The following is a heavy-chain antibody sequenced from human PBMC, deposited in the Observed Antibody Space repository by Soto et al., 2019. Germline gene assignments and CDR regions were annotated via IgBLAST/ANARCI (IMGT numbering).Heavy chain of an antibody. V-gene: IGHV3-30*18. CDR1: GFTFSDYA. CDR2: VSHDGRNT. D-gene: IGHD6-19*01. J-gene: IGHJ4*02. CDR3: AKGGPPWLVTADFTY. Sequence: VQLVETGGGVVQPGRSLRLSCAASGFTFSDYAMHWVRQAPGKGLEWVAVVSHDGRNTHYADSVKGRFTISRDSSKNTVSLERTSLRAEERAGYYCAKGGPPWLVTADFTYWGQGALVTVSS.